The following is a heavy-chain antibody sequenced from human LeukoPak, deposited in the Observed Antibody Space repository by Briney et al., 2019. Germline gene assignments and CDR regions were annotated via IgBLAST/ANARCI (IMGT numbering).Heavy chain of an antibody. J-gene: IGHJ3*02. CDR2: IYHSGST. Sequence: SQTLSLTCAVSGGSISSGGYSWSWIWQPPGKGLEWIGYIYHSGSTYYNPSLKSRVTISVDRSKNQFSLKLSSVTAADTAVYYCARGGRGAFDIWGQGTMVTVSS. V-gene: IGHV4-30-2*01. CDR1: GGSISSGGYS. CDR3: ARGGRGAFDI.